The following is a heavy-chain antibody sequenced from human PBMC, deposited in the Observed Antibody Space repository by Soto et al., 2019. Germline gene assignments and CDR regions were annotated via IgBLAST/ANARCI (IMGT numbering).Heavy chain of an antibody. CDR2: IDWDDEK. D-gene: IGHD4-4*01. Sequence: SGPTLVNPTPPLTLTCAVSGFSLSSTEVRVSWIRQPPGKALEWLARIDWDDEKFYSTSLKTRLTISKDTSKNQVVLTMTNMDPVDTATYYCAGRIRGDYSFDFWGRGTLVTVSS. V-gene: IGHV2-70*04. CDR1: GFSLSSTEVR. J-gene: IGHJ4*02. CDR3: AGRIRGDYSFDF.